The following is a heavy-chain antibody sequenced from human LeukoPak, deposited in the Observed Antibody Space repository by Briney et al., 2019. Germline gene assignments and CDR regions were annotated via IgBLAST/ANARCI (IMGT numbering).Heavy chain of an antibody. J-gene: IGHJ4*02. Sequence: PSETLSLTCTVSGGSISSGDYYWSWIRQPPGKGLEWIGYIYYSGSTYYNPSLKSRVTISVDTSKNQFSLKLSSVTAADTAVYYCARGEDGGNSDYWGQGTLVTVSS. D-gene: IGHD4-23*01. CDR2: IYYSGST. CDR3: ARGEDGGNSDY. V-gene: IGHV4-30-4*01. CDR1: GGSISSGDYY.